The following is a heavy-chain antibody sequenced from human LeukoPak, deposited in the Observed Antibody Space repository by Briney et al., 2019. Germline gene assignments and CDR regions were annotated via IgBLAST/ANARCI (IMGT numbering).Heavy chain of an antibody. Sequence: ASVKVSCKASGYTFIAYYMHWVRQAPGQGLEWMGWIKPNSGGTNYAQKFQGRVTMTRDTSISTAYMELSRLRSDDTAVYYCARDPGGSSLLWFGNFDYWGQGTLVTVSS. CDR1: GYTFIAYY. V-gene: IGHV1-2*02. CDR3: ARDPGGSSLLWFGNFDY. J-gene: IGHJ4*02. CDR2: IKPNSGGT. D-gene: IGHD3-10*01.